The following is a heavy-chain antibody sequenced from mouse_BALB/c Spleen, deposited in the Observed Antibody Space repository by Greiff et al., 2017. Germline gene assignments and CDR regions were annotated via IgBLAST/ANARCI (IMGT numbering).Heavy chain of an antibody. D-gene: IGHD2-4*01. CDR3: ARPSTRMTTRYAMDY. J-gene: IGHJ4*01. Sequence: VQLQQSGAELVRPGVSVKISCKGSGYTFTDYAMHWVKQSHAKSLEWIGVISTYYGDASYNQKFKGKATMTVDKSSSTAYMELARLTSEDSAIYYCARPSTRMTTRYAMDYWGEGTAVTVSS. CDR1: GYTFTDYA. CDR2: ISTYYGDA. V-gene: IGHV1S137*01.